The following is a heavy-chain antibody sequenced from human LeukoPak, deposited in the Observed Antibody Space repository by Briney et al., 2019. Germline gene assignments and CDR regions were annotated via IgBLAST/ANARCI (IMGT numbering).Heavy chain of an antibody. CDR1: GGTFISYA. CDR2: IIPIFGTA. Sequence: ASVKVSCKASGGTFISYAISWVRQAPGQGLEWMGGIIPIFGTANYAQKFQGRVTITADESTSTAYMELSSLRSEDTAVYYCARVSDTAMVYYYYGMDVWGQGTTVTVSS. J-gene: IGHJ6*02. D-gene: IGHD5-18*01. V-gene: IGHV1-69*13. CDR3: ARVSDTAMVYYYYGMDV.